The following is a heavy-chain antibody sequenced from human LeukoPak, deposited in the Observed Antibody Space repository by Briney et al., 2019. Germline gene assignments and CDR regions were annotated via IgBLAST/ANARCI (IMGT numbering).Heavy chain of an antibody. Sequence: GGSLRLSCAASGFTFSNYAMSWVRQAPGKGLEWVSAISGSGGGTYYADSVKGRLTISRDNSKNTLYLQMSSLRAEDTAVYYCAKGHYDSSGYSNWFDPWGQGTLVTVSS. CDR3: AKGHYDSSGYSNWFDP. CDR2: ISGSGGGT. V-gene: IGHV3-23*01. CDR1: GFTFSNYA. J-gene: IGHJ5*02. D-gene: IGHD3-22*01.